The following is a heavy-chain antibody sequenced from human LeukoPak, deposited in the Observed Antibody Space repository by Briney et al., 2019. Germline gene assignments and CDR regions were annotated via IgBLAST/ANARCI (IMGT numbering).Heavy chain of an antibody. Sequence: PGGSLRLSCAASGFTFSSYWMSWVRQAPGKGLEWVANIKQDGSEKYYVDSVKGRFTISRDNAKNSLYLQMNSLRAEDTAVYYCARATQYSSPRYFDYWGQGIPVTVSS. CDR1: GFTFSSYW. CDR2: IKQDGSEK. CDR3: ARATQYSSPRYFDY. D-gene: IGHD6-6*01. V-gene: IGHV3-7*01. J-gene: IGHJ4*02.